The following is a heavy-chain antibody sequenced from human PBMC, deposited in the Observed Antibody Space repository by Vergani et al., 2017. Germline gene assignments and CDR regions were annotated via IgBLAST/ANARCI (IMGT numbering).Heavy chain of an antibody. CDR1: GFTFSSYA. Sequence: QVQLVESGGGVVQPGRSLRLSCAASGFTFSSYAMHWVRQAPGKGLEWVAVISYDGSNKYYADSVKGRFTISRDNSKNTLYLLMNSLRAEDTAVYYCARGYSYGPPFDYWGQGTLVTVSS. CDR2: ISYDGSNK. D-gene: IGHD5-18*01. V-gene: IGHV3-30*01. J-gene: IGHJ4*02. CDR3: ARGYSYGPPFDY.